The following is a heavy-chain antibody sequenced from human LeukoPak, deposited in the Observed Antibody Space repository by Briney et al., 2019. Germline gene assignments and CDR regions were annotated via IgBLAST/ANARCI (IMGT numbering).Heavy chain of an antibody. Sequence: QTGGSLRLSCAASGFTFTTYTMNWVRQAPGKGLEWVSYISPGSSTIYYADSVKGRFTISRDNANNSLSLQMNSLRDDDTAVYYCARDGRFDRWGQGTLVTVSS. J-gene: IGHJ4*02. CDR2: ISPGSSTI. D-gene: IGHD3-3*01. V-gene: IGHV3-48*02. CDR1: GFTFTTYT. CDR3: ARDGRFDR.